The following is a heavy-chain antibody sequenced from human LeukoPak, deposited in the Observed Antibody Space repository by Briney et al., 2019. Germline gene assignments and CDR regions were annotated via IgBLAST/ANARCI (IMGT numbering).Heavy chain of an antibody. CDR3: ARRRLGYYFDY. CDR1: GGSFSGYY. Sequence: TSETLSLTCGVYGGSFSGYYRSWIRQPPGKGLEWIGEINPRGSTNYNPSLKSRVTLSADTSKNQFSLTLNSVTAADTAVYYCARRRLGYYFDYWGQGTLVTVSS. CDR2: INPRGST. J-gene: IGHJ4*02. V-gene: IGHV4-34*01. D-gene: IGHD5-24*01.